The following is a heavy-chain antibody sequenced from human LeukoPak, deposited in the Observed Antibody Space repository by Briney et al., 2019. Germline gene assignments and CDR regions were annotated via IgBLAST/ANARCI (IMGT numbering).Heavy chain of an antibody. V-gene: IGHV4-34*01. CDR2: INHSGST. J-gene: IGHJ4*02. CDR1: GGSFSGTY. CDR3: ARGRWLQLRIFDY. Sequence: SETLSLTCAVYGGSFSGTYWSWIRQPPGKGLEWIGEINHSGSTNYNPSLKSRVTISVDTSKNQFSLKLSSVTAADTAVYYCARGRWLQLRIFDYWGQGTLVTVSS. D-gene: IGHD5-24*01.